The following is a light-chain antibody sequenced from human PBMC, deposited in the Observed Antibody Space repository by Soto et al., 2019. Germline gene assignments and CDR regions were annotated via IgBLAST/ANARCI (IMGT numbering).Light chain of an antibody. V-gene: IGKV1-5*01. J-gene: IGKJ5*01. CDR2: DSS. CDR3: QQYDSFSST. CDR1: ENIDNY. Sequence: DIQMTQSPSSLSASLGYRFTLTCRASENIDNYLNWYQQKQGEAPKLLIYDSSSLESGVPSRFSGSGSGTEFSLTISSLQPDDFATYYCQQYDSFSSTFGQGTRREIK.